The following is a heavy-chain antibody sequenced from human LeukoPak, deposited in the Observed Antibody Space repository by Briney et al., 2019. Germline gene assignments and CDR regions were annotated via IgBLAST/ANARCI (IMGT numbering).Heavy chain of an antibody. CDR2: IHSSGAT. Sequence: PSETLSLTCTVSGASMNYDYWGWIRPLPGKGPEWIGYIHSSGATNYNPSVRGRVTISIDTSRNKFSVKLSSLTAADTAVYYCARVGSATGPTRAYFDYWGQGTLVTVSS. CDR3: ARVGSATGPTRAYFDY. D-gene: IGHD2-8*02. V-gene: IGHV4-59*01. J-gene: IGHJ4*02. CDR1: GASMNYDY.